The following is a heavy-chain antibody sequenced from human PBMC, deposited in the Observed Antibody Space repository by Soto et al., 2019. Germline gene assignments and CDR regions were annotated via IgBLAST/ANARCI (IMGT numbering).Heavy chain of an antibody. V-gene: IGHV2-5*02. Sequence: QITLKESGPTLVKPTQTLTLTCTFSGFSLSTSGVGVGWIRQPPGKALEWLAVIYWDDDKRYSPSLKSRLTITKDTSKNPVVLTLTNVDTVDTATYYCARGGWTTYYSPFFDYWGQGTLVTVSS. D-gene: IGHD3-10*01. J-gene: IGHJ4*02. CDR2: IYWDDDK. CDR1: GFSLSTSGVG. CDR3: ARGGWTTYYSPFFDY.